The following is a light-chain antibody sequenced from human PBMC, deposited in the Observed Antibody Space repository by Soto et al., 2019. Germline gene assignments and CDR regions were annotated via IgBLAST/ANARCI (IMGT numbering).Light chain of an antibody. V-gene: IGKV3-20*01. CDR1: QSVSSTY. Sequence: EIVLTQSPGTLSLSPWERATLSCRASQSVSSTYLAWYQQKPGQAPRLLIYGASSRATGIPDRFSGSGSGTDFTRTISRLEPEDFAVYYCQQYGSSPLTFGGGTKVDIK. J-gene: IGKJ4*01. CDR3: QQYGSSPLT. CDR2: GAS.